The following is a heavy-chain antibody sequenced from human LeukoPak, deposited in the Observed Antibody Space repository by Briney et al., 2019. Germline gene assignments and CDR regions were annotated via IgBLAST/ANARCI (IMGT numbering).Heavy chain of an antibody. Sequence: GGSLRLSCAASGFTFSSYGMHWVRQAPGKGLEWVAFIRYDGSNKYYADSVKGRFTISRDISKNTLYLQMNSLRAEDTAVYYCAKDRAAADYFFDYWGQGTLVTVSS. V-gene: IGHV3-30*02. D-gene: IGHD6-13*01. CDR3: AKDRAAADYFFDY. J-gene: IGHJ4*02. CDR2: IRYDGSNK. CDR1: GFTFSSYG.